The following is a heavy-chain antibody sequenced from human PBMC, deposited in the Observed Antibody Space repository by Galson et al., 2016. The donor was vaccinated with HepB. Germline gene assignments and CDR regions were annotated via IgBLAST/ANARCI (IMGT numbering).Heavy chain of an antibody. CDR2: ISSRSSYI. CDR3: ARDRDPAGFDY. Sequence: SLRLSCAASGFTFSSYSMNWVRQAPGKGLEWVSSISSRSSYIYYADSVKGRFTISRHTAKNSLYLQMNSLRAEDTDVYYCARDRDPAGFDYWGQGTLVTVSS. CDR1: GFTFSSYS. J-gene: IGHJ4*02. V-gene: IGHV3-21*01. D-gene: IGHD3-10*01.